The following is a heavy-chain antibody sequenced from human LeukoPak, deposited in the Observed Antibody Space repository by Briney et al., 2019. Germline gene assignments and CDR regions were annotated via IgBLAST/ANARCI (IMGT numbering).Heavy chain of an antibody. J-gene: IGHJ4*02. CDR1: GGSISSSNYY. Sequence: SETLSLTCTVSGGSISSSNYYWGWIRQPSGKGLEWIASISYSGGTYYNPSLKSRVTISVDTSKNQFSLRLSSVTAADTAVYYCARRDIPTNGDFDYWGQGTLVTVSS. CDR2: ISYSGGT. D-gene: IGHD2-8*01. CDR3: ARRDIPTNGDFDY. V-gene: IGHV4-39*01.